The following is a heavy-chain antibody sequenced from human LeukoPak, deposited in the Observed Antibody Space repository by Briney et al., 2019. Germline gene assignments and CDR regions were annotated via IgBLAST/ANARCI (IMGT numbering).Heavy chain of an antibody. CDR2: IYYSGST. Sequence: PSETLSLTCTVSGYSISSTYYWSWIRQPPGKGLEWIGYIYYSGSTNYNPSLKSRVTMSADTSKNQLSLKLNSVTAADTAVYYCARRGSRWYWYFDLWGRGTLVTVSS. V-gene: IGHV4-59*01. CDR1: GYSISSTYY. J-gene: IGHJ2*01. D-gene: IGHD6-13*01. CDR3: ARRGSRWYWYFDL.